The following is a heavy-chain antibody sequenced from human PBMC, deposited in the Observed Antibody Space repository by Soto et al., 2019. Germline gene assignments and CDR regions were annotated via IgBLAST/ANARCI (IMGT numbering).Heavy chain of an antibody. J-gene: IGHJ3*02. CDR1: GFTFSSYS. D-gene: IGHD2-15*01. CDR3: ARDTSAYRYCSGGSCYRPDAFDI. V-gene: IGHV3-48*01. Sequence: EVQLVESGGGLVQPGGSLRLSCAASGFTFSSYSMNWVRQAPGKGLEWVSYIGSSSSTIYYADSVKGRFTISRDNAKNSLYLQMNSLRAEDTAVYYCARDTSAYRYCSGGSCYRPDAFDIWGQGTMVTVSS. CDR2: IGSSSSTI.